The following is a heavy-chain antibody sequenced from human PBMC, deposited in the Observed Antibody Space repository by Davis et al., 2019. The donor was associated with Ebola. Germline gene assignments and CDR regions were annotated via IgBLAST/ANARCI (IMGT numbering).Heavy chain of an antibody. CDR3: ARDMGMVQEANWFDP. CDR1: GYTFISYG. CDR2: ISAYNGNT. J-gene: IGHJ5*02. V-gene: IGHV1-18*01. Sequence: ASALVSCKASGYTFISYGIICVRQHPAQGLEWMGWISAYNGNTNYAQKLQGRVTMTTDTSTSTAYMELRSLRSDDTAVYYCARDMGMVQEANWFDPWGQGTLVTVSS. D-gene: IGHD3-10*01.